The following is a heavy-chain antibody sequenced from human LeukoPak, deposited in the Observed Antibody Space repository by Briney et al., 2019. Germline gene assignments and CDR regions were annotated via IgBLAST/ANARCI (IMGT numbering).Heavy chain of an antibody. V-gene: IGHV3-66*02. D-gene: IGHD2/OR15-2a*01. CDR1: GITVSNTY. J-gene: IGHJ6*02. CDR3: ATDPVIRNGMNV. CDR2: IYGGGTT. Sequence: PGGSLRLSCEASGITVSNTYVNWVRQAPGKGLEWVSVIYGGGTTYFADSVKGRFTITRDTSKNTFYLQMNSLRSEDTAVYYCATDPVIRNGMNVWGQGTTVTLSS.